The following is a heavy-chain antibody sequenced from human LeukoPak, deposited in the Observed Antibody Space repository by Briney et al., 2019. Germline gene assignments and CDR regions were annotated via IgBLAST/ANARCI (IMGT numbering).Heavy chain of an antibody. Sequence: GASVKVSCKASGYIFTGYSMHWVRQAPGQGLEWMGWINPKSGDTNYAQKFQGRVTMTRDTSISTVYMELSRLKSDDTAVYYCARSGRGTYYYFDLWGQGTLVTVSS. V-gene: IGHV1-2*02. D-gene: IGHD1-26*01. CDR3: ARSGRGTYYYFDL. CDR1: GYIFTGYS. J-gene: IGHJ4*02. CDR2: INPKSGDT.